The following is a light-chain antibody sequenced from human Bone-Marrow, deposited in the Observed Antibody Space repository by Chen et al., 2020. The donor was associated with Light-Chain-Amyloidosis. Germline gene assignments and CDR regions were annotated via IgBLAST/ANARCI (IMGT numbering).Light chain of an antibody. CDR2: GAS. CDR1: QSVSSSY. J-gene: IGKJ2*01. Sequence: EIVLTQSPGTLSLYPGERATLSCRVSQSVSSSYLAWYQQKPGQAPRLLIYGASSRATGIPDRFSGSGSGTDFTLTISRLEPEDFAVYYCQQYGSSLMYTFGQGTKLEIK. CDR3: QQYGSSLMYT. V-gene: IGKV3-20*01.